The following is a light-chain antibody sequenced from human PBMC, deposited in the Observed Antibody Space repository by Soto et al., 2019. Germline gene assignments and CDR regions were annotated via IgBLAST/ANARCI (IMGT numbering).Light chain of an antibody. CDR3: QSYDNSLSAYV. Sequence: QSVLTQPPSVSGAPGQRVTISCSGSRSNIGAGYDVHWYQQLPGTAPKLLIYRNTNRPSGVPDRFSGSKSGTSASVAITGLQAEDEADYYCQSYDNSLSAYVFGTGTKVTVL. CDR1: RSNIGAGYD. CDR2: RNT. V-gene: IGLV1-40*01. J-gene: IGLJ1*01.